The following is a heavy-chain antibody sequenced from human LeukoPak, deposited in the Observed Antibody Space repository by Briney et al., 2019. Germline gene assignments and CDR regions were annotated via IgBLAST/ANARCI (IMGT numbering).Heavy chain of an antibody. V-gene: IGHV1-69*04. J-gene: IGHJ4*02. CDR3: ARDQEYSGSPAPFDY. D-gene: IGHD1-26*01. Sequence: ASVKVSCKASGGTFSSYAISWVRQAPGQGREWMGRIIPIFGIANYAQKFQGRVTITADKSTSTAYMELSSLRSEDTAVYYCARDQEYSGSPAPFDYWGQGTLVTVSS. CDR1: GGTFSSYA. CDR2: IIPIFGIA.